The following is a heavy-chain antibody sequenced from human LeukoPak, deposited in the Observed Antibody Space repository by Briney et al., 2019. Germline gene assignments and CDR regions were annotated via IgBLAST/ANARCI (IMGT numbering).Heavy chain of an antibody. CDR2: IWYDGSNK. CDR3: AKDFGRSGELLSYYFDY. CDR1: GFTFSSYG. V-gene: IGHV3-33*06. Sequence: GRSLRLSCAASGFTFSSYGMHWVRQAPGKGLEWVAVIWYDGSNKYYADSVKGRFTISRDNSKNTLYLQMNSLRAEDTAVYYCAKDFGRSGELLSYYFDYWGQGTLVTVSS. J-gene: IGHJ4*02. D-gene: IGHD3-10*01.